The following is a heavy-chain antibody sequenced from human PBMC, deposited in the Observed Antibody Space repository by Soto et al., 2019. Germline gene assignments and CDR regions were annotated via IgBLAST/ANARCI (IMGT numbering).Heavy chain of an antibody. V-gene: IGHV6-1*01. CDR1: WDIVSSHSAA. J-gene: IGHJ4*02. Sequence: QTLSLTLAISWDIVSSHSAACNCSRQSPSSGLEWLGRTYYRSKWYNDYAVSVKSRITINPDTSKNQLSLQLNSVTPEDTDVYYCERGVAHSPYNRDYFDYWGQGTLVTDSS. CDR2: TYYRSKWYN. D-gene: IGHD1-1*01. CDR3: ERGVAHSPYNRDYFDY.